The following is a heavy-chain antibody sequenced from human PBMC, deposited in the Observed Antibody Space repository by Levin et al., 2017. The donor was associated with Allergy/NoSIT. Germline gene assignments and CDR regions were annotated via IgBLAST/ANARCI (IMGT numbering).Heavy chain of an antibody. CDR2: ISRGNSYT. CDR3: ARGRVPNDY. Sequence: AGGSLRLSCAASGFIVSDSYMSWIRQAPGKGLEWVSYISRGNSYTNYLDSVKGRFTISRDNAKNSLSLQMNSLRAEDTASYYGARGRVPNDYWGQGTLVTVSS. V-gene: IGHV3-11*05. J-gene: IGHJ4*02. D-gene: IGHD3-10*01. CDR1: GFIVSDSY.